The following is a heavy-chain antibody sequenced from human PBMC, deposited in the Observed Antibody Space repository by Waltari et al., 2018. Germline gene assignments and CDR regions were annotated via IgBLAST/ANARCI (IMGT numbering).Heavy chain of an antibody. J-gene: IGHJ4*02. CDR1: DDSFSNTYW. D-gene: IGHD2-15*01. CDR3: ARDRGRGLYLDT. Sequence: QLQLQESGPGLVKPSGTLSRNCDASDDSFSNTYWWSWVLQSPQKGLEWLGQVHRSGRTNYNPSFASRVTISLDTSNNQFSLRVTSATAADTAMYYCARDRGRGLYLDTWGPGTLVTVSP. CDR2: VHRSGRT. V-gene: IGHV4-4*02.